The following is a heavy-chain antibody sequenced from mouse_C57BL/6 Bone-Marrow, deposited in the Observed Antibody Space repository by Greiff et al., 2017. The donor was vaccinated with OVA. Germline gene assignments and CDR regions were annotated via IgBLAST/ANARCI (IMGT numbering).Heavy chain of an antibody. CDR2: IDPENGDT. V-gene: IGHV14-4*01. J-gene: IGHJ2*01. Sequence: EVKLQESGAELVRPGASVKLSCTASGFNIKDDYMHWVKQRPEQGLEWIGWIDPENGDTEYASKFQGKATITADTSSNTAYLQLSSLTSEDTAVYYCTFDGYYFDYWGQGTTLTVSS. CDR3: TFDGYYFDY. CDR1: GFNIKDDY. D-gene: IGHD2-3*01.